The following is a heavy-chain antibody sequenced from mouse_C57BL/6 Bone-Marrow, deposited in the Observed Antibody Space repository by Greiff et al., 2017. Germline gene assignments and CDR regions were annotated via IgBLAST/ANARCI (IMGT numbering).Heavy chain of an antibody. D-gene: IGHD1-2*01. V-gene: IGHV14-4*01. J-gene: IGHJ4*01. Sequence: VQLQQPGAELVRPGASVKLSCTASGFNIQDDYMHWVKQRPEQGLEWIGWIDPENGDTEYASKFQGKATITADTSSNTAYLQLSSLTSEDTAVYYCTTRITTAPYAMDYWGQGTSVTVSS. CDR3: TTRITTAPYAMDY. CDR2: IDPENGDT. CDR1: GFNIQDDY.